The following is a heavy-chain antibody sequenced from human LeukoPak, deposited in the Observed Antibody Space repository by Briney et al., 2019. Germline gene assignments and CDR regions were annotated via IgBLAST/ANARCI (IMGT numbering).Heavy chain of an antibody. D-gene: IGHD1-26*01. CDR3: ARLGSYLYWFDP. J-gene: IGHJ5*02. CDR2: IYYSGST. CDR1: GGSISSGGYY. Sequence: PSETLSLTCTVSGGSISSGGYYWSWIRQHPGKGLEWIGYIYYSGSTYYNPSLKSRVTISVDTSKNQFSLKLSSVTAADTAVYYCARLGSYLYWFDPWGQGTLVTVSS. V-gene: IGHV4-31*03.